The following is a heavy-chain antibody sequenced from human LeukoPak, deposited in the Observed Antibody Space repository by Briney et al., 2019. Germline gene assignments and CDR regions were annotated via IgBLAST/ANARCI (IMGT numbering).Heavy chain of an antibody. V-gene: IGHV3-30*02. D-gene: IGHD3-16*01. CDR2: VQTDGGGI. CDR3: ARVPEYAYRALEY. Sequence: GGSLRLSCAASGFTFSDYSIHWVRQAPGKGLEWVSFVQTDGGGIHYTESMKGRLTISRDDSKNTFYLQMESLRDEDTAVFYCARVPEYAYRALEYCGQGALLTVSS. J-gene: IGHJ4*02. CDR1: GFTFSDYS.